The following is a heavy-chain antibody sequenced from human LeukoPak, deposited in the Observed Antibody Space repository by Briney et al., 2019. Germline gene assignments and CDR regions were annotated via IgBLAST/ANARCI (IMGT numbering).Heavy chain of an antibody. CDR2: IIPIFGTA. CDR3: ASSPYYDFWSGSHTLDY. CDR1: GGTFSSYA. V-gene: IGHV1-69*13. J-gene: IGHJ4*02. D-gene: IGHD3-3*01. Sequence: ASVKVSCKASGGTFSSYAISWVRQAPGQGLEWMGGIIPIFGTANYAQKFQGRVTITADESTSTAYMELRSLRSDDTAVYYWASSPYYDFWSGSHTLDYWGQGTLVTVSS.